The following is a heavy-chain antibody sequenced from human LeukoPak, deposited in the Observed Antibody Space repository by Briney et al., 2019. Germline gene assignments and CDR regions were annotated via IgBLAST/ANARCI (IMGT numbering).Heavy chain of an antibody. CDR3: AKDRASIAAAGLGWFDP. J-gene: IGHJ5*02. CDR1: GFTFSSYA. D-gene: IGHD6-13*01. V-gene: IGHV3-23*01. CDR2: ISGSGGST. Sequence: GGSLRLSCAASGFTFSSYAMSWVRQAPGKGLEWVSVISGSGGSTYYADSVKGRFTISRDNSKNTLYLQMNSLRAEDTAVYYCAKDRASIAAAGLGWFDPWGQGTLVTVSS.